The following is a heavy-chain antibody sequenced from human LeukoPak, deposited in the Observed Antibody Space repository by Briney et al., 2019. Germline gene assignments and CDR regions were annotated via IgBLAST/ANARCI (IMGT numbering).Heavy chain of an antibody. J-gene: IGHJ4*02. CDR1: GFTFSSYG. Sequence: PGRSLRLSCAASGFTFSSYGMHWVRQAPGKGLVWVSRINSDGSSTTYADSVKGRFTISRDNSKNTLYLQMNSLRAEDTAVYYCVCPGTTNDYWGQGTLVTVSS. D-gene: IGHD1-7*01. CDR3: VCPGTTNDY. CDR2: INSDGSST. V-gene: IGHV3-74*01.